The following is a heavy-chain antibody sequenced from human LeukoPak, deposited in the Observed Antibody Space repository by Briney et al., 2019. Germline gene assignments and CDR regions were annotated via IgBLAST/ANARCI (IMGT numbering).Heavy chain of an antibody. CDR1: GGSISSYY. CDR3: ARLLYRYYFDY. D-gene: IGHD4-11*01. J-gene: IGHJ4*02. V-gene: IGHV4-59*08. Sequence: SETLSLTCTVSGGSISSYYWIWTRQPPGKGLEWIGYIYYSGTTYYNPSLKSRVTISVDTSKNQFSLKLSSVTAADTAVYYCARLLYRYYFDYWGQGTLVTVSS. CDR2: IYYSGTT.